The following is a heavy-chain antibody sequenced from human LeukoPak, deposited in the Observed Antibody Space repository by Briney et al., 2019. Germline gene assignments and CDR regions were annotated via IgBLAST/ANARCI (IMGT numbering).Heavy chain of an antibody. CDR3: GRWEASMVAIDS. CDR2: IYYSGST. D-gene: IGHD4/OR15-4a*01. Sequence: SETLSLTCTVSGGSISTYYWNWIRQPPGKGLEWIGYIYYSGSTNHSPSLKSRVTISVDTSKKQFSLRLSSVTAADTAVYYCGRWEASMVAIDSWGQGTLVTVSS. J-gene: IGHJ4*02. CDR1: GGSISTYY. V-gene: IGHV4-59*01.